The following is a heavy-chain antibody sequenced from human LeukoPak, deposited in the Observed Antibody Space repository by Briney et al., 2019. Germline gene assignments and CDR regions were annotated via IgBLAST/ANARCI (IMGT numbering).Heavy chain of an antibody. CDR1: GYTFSNYG. CDR3: ARSGRSWYDWSDP. J-gene: IGHJ5*02. Sequence: WASVKVSCKASGYTFSNYGINWLRQAPGQGIEWMGWISDYNSNRNYVQQFQGRFTLTADTSSSTAYMELRSLTSDDTATYYCARSGRSWYDWSDPWGQGTQVTVSA. D-gene: IGHD6-13*01. CDR2: ISDYNSNR. V-gene: IGHV1-18*01.